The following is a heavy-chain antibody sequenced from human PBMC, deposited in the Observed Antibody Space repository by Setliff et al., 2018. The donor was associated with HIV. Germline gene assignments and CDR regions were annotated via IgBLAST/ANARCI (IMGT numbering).Heavy chain of an antibody. J-gene: IGHJ3*02. CDR3: TRVLLIPRAIDI. CDR2: IRSKAYGGTT. CDR1: GFTFGDYA. Sequence: SCIASGFTFGDYAMGWVRQAPGKGLEWVGFIRSKAYGGTTEDAASVKGRFTISRDDSKTIVYMQMDSLKTEDTAIYYCTRVLLIPRAIDIWGQGTMVTVSS. V-gene: IGHV3-49*04.